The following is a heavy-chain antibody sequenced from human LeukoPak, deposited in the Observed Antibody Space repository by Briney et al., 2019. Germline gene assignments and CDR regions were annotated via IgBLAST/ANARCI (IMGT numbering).Heavy chain of an antibody. CDR2: INHSGST. CDR1: GGSFSGYY. D-gene: IGHD3-22*01. CDR3: AREFNGSSGYYLDYYFDY. Sequence: SETLSLTCAVYGGSFSGYYWSWIRQPPGKGLEWIGEINHSGSTNYNPSLKSRVTISVDTSKNQFSLKLSSVTAADTAVYYCAREFNGSSGYYLDYYFDYWGQGTLVTVSS. V-gene: IGHV4-34*01. J-gene: IGHJ4*02.